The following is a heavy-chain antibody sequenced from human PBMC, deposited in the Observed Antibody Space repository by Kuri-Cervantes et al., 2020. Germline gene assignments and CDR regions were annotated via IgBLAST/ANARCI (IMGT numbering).Heavy chain of an antibody. V-gene: IGHV4-59*13. CDR3: ATHYELVDIVATTGFDY. J-gene: IGHJ4*02. CDR2: IYYSGST. CDR1: GGSISSYY. Sequence: SETLSLTCTVSGGSISSYYWSWIRQPPGKGLEWIGYIYYSGSTNYNPSLKSRVTISVDTSKNQFSLKLSSVTAVGTAVYYCATHYELVDIVATTGFDYWGQGTLVTVSS. D-gene: IGHD5-12*01.